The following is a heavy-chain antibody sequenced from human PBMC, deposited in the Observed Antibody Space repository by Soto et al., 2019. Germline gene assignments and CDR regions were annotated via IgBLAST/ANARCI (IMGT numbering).Heavy chain of an antibody. CDR3: ARGPGIAVAGYYFDY. CDR2: INHSGST. CDR1: GGSFSGYY. D-gene: IGHD6-19*01. Sequence: RSLTCAVYGGSFSGYYWSWIRQPPGKGLEWIGEINHSGSTNYNPSLKSRVTISVDTSKNQFSLKLSSVTAADTAVYYCARGPGIAVAGYYFDYWGQGTLVTVSS. V-gene: IGHV4-34*01. J-gene: IGHJ4*02.